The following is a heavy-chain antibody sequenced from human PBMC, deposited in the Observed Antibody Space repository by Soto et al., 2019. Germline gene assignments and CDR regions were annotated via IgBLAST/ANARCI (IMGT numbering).Heavy chain of an antibody. CDR2: THYDGTT. Sequence: QVQLQESGPGLVQPSQTLSLTCTVSGGSIKIDAYNWNWVRQHPGKGLEWLGYTHYDGTTYYNPSVKGRISISTDASETQFSLKLTTVTAADTAVYYCTRNPFDCGDYGGVPGGAFQSWGQGAMVTVSS. D-gene: IGHD4-17*01. J-gene: IGHJ3*02. CDR3: TRNPFDCGDYGGVPGGAFQS. V-gene: IGHV4-31*03. CDR1: GGSIKIDAYN.